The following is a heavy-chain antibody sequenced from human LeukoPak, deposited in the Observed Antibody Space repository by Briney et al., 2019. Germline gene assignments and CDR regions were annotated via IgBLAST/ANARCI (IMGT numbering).Heavy chain of an antibody. J-gene: IGHJ4*02. CDR2: IKEDGSDK. CDR1: GFSLRNYW. V-gene: IGHV3-7*01. D-gene: IGHD3-9*01. CDR3: AKGYYDILTGYYKPTNYFDY. Sequence: GGSLRLSCAASGFSLRNYWMSWVRQAPGKGLEWVASIKEDGSDKYYVDSAKGRFTISRDNSKNTLYLQMNSLRAEDTAVYYCAKGYYDILTGYYKPTNYFDYWGQGTLVTVSS.